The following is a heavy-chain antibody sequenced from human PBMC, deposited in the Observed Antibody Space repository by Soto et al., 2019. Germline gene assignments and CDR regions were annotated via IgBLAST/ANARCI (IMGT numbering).Heavy chain of an antibody. D-gene: IGHD3-3*01. J-gene: IGHJ6*03. CDR3: AREEAYYDFWSGYYGRDYYYYMDV. CDR1: GYTFTSYD. CDR2: MNPNSGNT. Sequence: GASVKVSCKASGYTFTSYDINWVRQATGQGLEWMGWMNPNSGNTGYAQKFQGRVTMTRNTSISTAYMELSSLRSEDTAVYYCAREEAYYDFWSGYYGRDYYYYMDVWGKGTTVTVS. V-gene: IGHV1-8*01.